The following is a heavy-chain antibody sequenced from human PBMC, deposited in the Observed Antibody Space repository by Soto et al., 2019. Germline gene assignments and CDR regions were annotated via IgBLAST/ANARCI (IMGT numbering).Heavy chain of an antibody. Sequence: PGGSLRLSCAASGFTFSDYYMSWVRQAPGKGLEWVSYISSSSSYTNYADSVKGRFTISRDNAKNSLYLQMNSLRAEDTAVYYCARGVWELLGAFDIWGQGTMVTVSS. CDR1: GFTFSDYY. CDR3: ARGVWELLGAFDI. J-gene: IGHJ3*02. V-gene: IGHV3-11*06. CDR2: ISSSSSYT. D-gene: IGHD1-26*01.